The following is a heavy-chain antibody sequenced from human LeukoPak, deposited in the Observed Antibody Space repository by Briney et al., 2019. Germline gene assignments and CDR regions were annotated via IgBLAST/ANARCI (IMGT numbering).Heavy chain of an antibody. CDR2: MYYSGST. CDR3: ARAIAVRFLEWSGDWFDP. D-gene: IGHD3-3*01. CDR1: GGSISSSTYC. V-gene: IGHV4-39*01. Sequence: SETLSLTCTVSGGSISSSTYCWSWVRQPPGKGLEWIGCMYYSGSTYYSSSLKGRVTISVDTSKNQFSLKLSSVTAAGTAVYYCARAIAVRFLEWSGDWFDPWGQGTLVTVSS. J-gene: IGHJ5*02.